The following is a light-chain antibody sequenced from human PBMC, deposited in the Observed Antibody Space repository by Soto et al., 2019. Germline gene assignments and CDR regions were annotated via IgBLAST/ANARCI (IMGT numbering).Light chain of an antibody. V-gene: IGKV1-39*01. CDR1: QDISNY. CDR3: QQSYSTPST. J-gene: IGKJ1*01. Sequence: DIQMTQSPSSLSASVGDRVTITCQASQDISNYLNWYQQKPGKAPKLLIYDASSLQSGVPSRFSGSGSGTDFTLTISSLQPEDFATYYCQQSYSTPSTFGQGTKVEIK. CDR2: DAS.